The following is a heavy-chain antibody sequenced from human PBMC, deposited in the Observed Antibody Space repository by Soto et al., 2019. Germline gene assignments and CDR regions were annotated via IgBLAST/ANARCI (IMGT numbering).Heavy chain of an antibody. CDR2: INPNSGGT. D-gene: IGHD3-16*02. CDR3: ARGYSRIRQSYYYGMDF. Sequence: ASVKVSCKASGYTFTGYYMHWVRQAPGQGLEWMGWINPNSGGTNYAQKFQGWVTMTRDTSISTAYMELSRLRSDDTAVYYCARGYSRIRQSYYYGMDFWGQGTTVTVSS. CDR1: GYTFTGYY. J-gene: IGHJ6*02. V-gene: IGHV1-2*04.